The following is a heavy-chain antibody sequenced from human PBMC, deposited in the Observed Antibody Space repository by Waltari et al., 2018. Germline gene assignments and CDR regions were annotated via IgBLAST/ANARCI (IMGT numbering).Heavy chain of an antibody. D-gene: IGHD2-21*02. CDR1: GGSISGFY. CDR2: IYYTGST. CDR3: AGGGGGDWEWFDP. V-gene: IGHV4-59*01. Sequence: QVQLQESGPSLLKPSETLSLICTVSGGSISGFYWSGVRQPPGKGLDWIGYIYYTGSTNFNPSLKSRVTMSVGASKTQVSLKLSSVTAADTAFYYCAGGGGGDWEWFDPWGQGTLVTVSS. J-gene: IGHJ5*02.